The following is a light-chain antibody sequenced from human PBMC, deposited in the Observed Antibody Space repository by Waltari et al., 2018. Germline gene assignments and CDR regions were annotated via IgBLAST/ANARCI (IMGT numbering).Light chain of an antibody. Sequence: EIVLTQSPATLSVSPGERATLACRASQSVSSNLAWFQHKRGQAPMLLFYGASTRATGVPARFSGSGSGTDFTLTISSLQSEDLAVYYCQQYHDWPRTFGQGTKVEIK. CDR2: GAS. J-gene: IGKJ1*01. V-gene: IGKV3-15*01. CDR1: QSVSSN. CDR3: QQYHDWPRT.